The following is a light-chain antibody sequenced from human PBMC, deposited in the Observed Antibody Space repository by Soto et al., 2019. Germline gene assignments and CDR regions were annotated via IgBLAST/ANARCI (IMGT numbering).Light chain of an antibody. V-gene: IGKV3-20*01. CDR1: QSVSRY. CDR3: QQYGSSPPWT. Sequence: EIVLTQSPATLSFSPGERPTLSCRASQSVSRYLAWYQQKPGQAPRLLIYGASSRATGIPDRFSGSGSGTDFTLTISRLEPEDFAVYYCQQYGSSPPWTFGQGTKVDIK. CDR2: GAS. J-gene: IGKJ1*01.